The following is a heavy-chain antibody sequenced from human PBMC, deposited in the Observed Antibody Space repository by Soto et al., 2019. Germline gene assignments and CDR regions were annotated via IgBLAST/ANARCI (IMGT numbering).Heavy chain of an antibody. V-gene: IGHV4-31*03. CDR3: ARAPIPNWNYYGMDV. CDR1: GGSVNSGGYH. D-gene: IGHD1-1*01. CDR2: IYYSGST. J-gene: IGHJ6*02. Sequence: SETLSLTCTVSGGSVNSGGYHWSWIRQHPGKGLEWIGDIYYSGSTYYNPSLKSRVTISIDTSTNHFSLHLSALTAADTAVYYCARAPIPNWNYYGMDVWGQGTTVT.